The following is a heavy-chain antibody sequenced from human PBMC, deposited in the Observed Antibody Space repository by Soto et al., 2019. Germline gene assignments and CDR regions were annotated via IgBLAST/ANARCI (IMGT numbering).Heavy chain of an antibody. CDR1: GGSISSSSYY. CDR2: IYYSGST. Sequence: SETLSLTCTVSGGSISSSSYYWGWIRQPPGKGLEWIGSIYYSGSTYYNPSLKSRVTISVDTSKNQFSLKLSSVTAADTAVFYCARPFERKYDFWSGYEYYYYRDVGGKGTTVTVSS. J-gene: IGHJ6*03. V-gene: IGHV4-39*01. D-gene: IGHD3-3*01. CDR3: ARPFERKYDFWSGYEYYYYRDV.